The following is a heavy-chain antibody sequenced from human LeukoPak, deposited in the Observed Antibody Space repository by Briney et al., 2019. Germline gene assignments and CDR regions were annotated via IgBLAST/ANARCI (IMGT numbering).Heavy chain of an antibody. CDR1: GFSFSNAW. CDR2: IKSEDDGATR. V-gene: IGHV3-15*01. Sequence: GGSLRLSCVVTGFSFSNAWMSWVRQAPGKGLEWVGRIKSEDDGATRDFAAPVRGRFSISRDDSKNTVYLQMDNLRGDDSAVYYCGLGSGRSDFDYWGQGTLVTVSS. J-gene: IGHJ4*02. D-gene: IGHD3-10*01. CDR3: GLGSGRSDFDY.